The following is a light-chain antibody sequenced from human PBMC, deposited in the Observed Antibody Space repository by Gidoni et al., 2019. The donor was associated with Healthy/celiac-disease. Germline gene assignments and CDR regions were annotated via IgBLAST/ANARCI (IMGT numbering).Light chain of an antibody. J-gene: IGKJ4*01. V-gene: IGKV3-15*01. CDR1: QSVRSS. CDR2: DAS. CDR3: QQYSTWPLT. Sequence: ERVMTQSPASLSVSQGDRATLSCRARQSVRSSLAWYQQKPGQAPRLLIYDASTRATGIPARVSGSGSGTEFTLTISSLQSEDFAVYYCQQYSTWPLTFGGGTKVEI.